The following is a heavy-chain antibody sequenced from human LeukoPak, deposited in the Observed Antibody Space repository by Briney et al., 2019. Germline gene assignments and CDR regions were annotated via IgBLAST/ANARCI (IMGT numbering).Heavy chain of an antibody. V-gene: IGHV3-21*01. D-gene: IGHD3-10*01. CDR2: ISSSDTQV. CDR1: GFTFTSYD. Sequence: PGTSLRLSCAASGFTFTSYDMNWVRQAPGKGLEWLSLISSSDTQVYYADSVKGRFTISRDNAKKTLYLQTNSLRAEDTAVYYCAREQLLRGIDYWGQGTRVTVSS. J-gene: IGHJ4*02. CDR3: AREQLLRGIDY.